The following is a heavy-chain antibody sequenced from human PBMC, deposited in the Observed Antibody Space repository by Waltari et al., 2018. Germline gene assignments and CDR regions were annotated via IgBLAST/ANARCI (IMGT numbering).Heavy chain of an antibody. J-gene: IGHJ4*02. CDR1: GFTFRYYY. V-gene: IGHV3-11*01. CDR3: ARWWGKTTVDY. D-gene: IGHD4-4*01. CDR2: IRSSGSTL. Sequence: QVQLVEYGGGLVKPGGSLRLSCAASGFTFRYYYMSWIRQAPGKGLEWVSYIRSSGSTLYYADSVKGRFTIARDNAKNSLYLQMNSLRAEDTAVYYCARWWGKTTVDYWGQGTLVTVSS.